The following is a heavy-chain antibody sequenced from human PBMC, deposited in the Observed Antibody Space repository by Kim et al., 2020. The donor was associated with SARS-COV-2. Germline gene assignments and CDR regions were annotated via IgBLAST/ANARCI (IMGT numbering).Heavy chain of an antibody. D-gene: IGHD3-10*01. Sequence: SETLSLTCAVYGGSFSGYYWSWIRQPPGKGLEWIGEINHSGSTNYNPSLKSRVTISVDTSKNQFSLKLSSVTAADTAVYYCAREPDYGSGKPTNWFDPWGQGTLVTVSS. J-gene: IGHJ5*02. CDR2: INHSGST. CDR1: GGSFSGYY. CDR3: AREPDYGSGKPTNWFDP. V-gene: IGHV4-34*01.